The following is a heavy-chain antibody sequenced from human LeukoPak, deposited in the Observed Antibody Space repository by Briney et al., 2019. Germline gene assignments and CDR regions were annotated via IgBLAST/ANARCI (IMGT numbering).Heavy chain of an antibody. J-gene: IGHJ6*02. CDR3: ARDAEVYYYGMDV. CDR2: IYTSGST. Sequence: PSQTLSLTCTVSGGSISSGNYYWSWIRQPAGKGLEWIGRIYTSGSTNYNPSLKSRVTISVDTSKNQFSLKLSSVTAADTAVYYCARDAEVYYYGMDVWGQGTTVTVSS. CDR1: GGSISSGNYY. V-gene: IGHV4-61*02.